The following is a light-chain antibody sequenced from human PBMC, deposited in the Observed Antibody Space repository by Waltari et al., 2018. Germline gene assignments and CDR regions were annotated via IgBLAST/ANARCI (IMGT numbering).Light chain of an antibody. J-gene: IGKJ3*01. V-gene: IGKV1-39*01. CDR1: QSIDSY. CDR3: QQSYSIPPQFT. Sequence: DIQKAQYPSSLSASVGDRVNITCRASQSIDSYLNWYQQKPGKAPKLLIYAASTLQSGVPSRFSGSGSGTDFTLTISSLQPEDFATYYCQQSYSIPPQFTFGPGTKVDIK. CDR2: AAS.